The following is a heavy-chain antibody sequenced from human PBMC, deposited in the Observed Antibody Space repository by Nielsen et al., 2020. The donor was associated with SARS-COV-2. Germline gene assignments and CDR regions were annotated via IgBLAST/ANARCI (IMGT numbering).Heavy chain of an antibody. J-gene: IGHJ4*02. CDR1: GFTFDDYA. CDR3: ARRYFKF. CDR2: ISWNSGSI. Sequence: GGSLRLSCAASGFTFDDYAMHWVRQAPGKGLEWVSGISWNSGSIGYADSVKGRFTISRDNAKNSLYLQMNSLRAEDTALYYCARRYFKFWGQGTLVTVSS. V-gene: IGHV3-9*01.